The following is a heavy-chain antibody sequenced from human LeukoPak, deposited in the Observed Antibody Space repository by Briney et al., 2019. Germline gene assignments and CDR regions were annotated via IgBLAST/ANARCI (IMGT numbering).Heavy chain of an antibody. D-gene: IGHD3-9*01. CDR3: AKDNYYDLLTGYYSGSEY. V-gene: IGHV3-23*01. CDR1: GFTFSNYA. Sequence: GGSLRLSCAASGFTFSNYAMSWVRQAPGKGLEWVSGISGSGGSTYYADSVKGRFTISRDNSKNTLYLQMNSLRAEDTAVYFCAKDNYYDLLTGYYSGSEYWGQGTLVTVSS. CDR2: ISGSGGST. J-gene: IGHJ4*02.